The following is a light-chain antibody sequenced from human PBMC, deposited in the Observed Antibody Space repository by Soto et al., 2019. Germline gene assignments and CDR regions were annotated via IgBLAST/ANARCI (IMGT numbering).Light chain of an antibody. CDR3: MQAIHWPWT. J-gene: IGKJ1*01. V-gene: IGKV2-30*02. Sequence: DVVMTQSPLSLPVIFGQPASISCRSSRSLVHTNGNTYLNWFQQRPGQSPRRLIYMVSNRDSGVPDRFRGSGSGTDFTLKISRVEADDVGVYFCMQAIHWPWTLGQGTKVYVK. CDR1: RSLVHTNGNTY. CDR2: MVS.